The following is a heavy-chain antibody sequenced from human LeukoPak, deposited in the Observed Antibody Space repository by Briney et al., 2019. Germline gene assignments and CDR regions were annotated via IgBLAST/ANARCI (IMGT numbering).Heavy chain of an antibody. J-gene: IGHJ4*02. CDR3: ARVQWGGFDY. CDR2: ISSSSSYI. D-gene: IGHD6-19*01. Sequence: GGSLRLSCAASGFTFSSYSMYWVRQAPGKGLEWVSSISSSSSYIYYADSVKGRFTISRDNAKNSLYLQMNSLRAEDTAVYYCARVQWGGFDYWGQGTLVTVSS. V-gene: IGHV3-21*01. CDR1: GFTFSSYS.